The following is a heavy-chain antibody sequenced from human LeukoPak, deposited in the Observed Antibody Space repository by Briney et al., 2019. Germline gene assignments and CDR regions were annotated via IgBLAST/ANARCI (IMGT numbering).Heavy chain of an antibody. CDR2: ISERGGST. V-gene: IGHV3-23*01. CDR1: GITLSNYS. Sequence: PGGSLRLSCVVSGITLSNYSMSWVRQAPGKGLEWVSGISERGGSTSYADSVKGRFIISRDNSKNTMYLQMNSLRAEDTAVYYCARGRILQGYYMDVWGKGTTVTVSS. CDR3: ARGRILQGYYMDV. J-gene: IGHJ6*03. D-gene: IGHD3-3*01.